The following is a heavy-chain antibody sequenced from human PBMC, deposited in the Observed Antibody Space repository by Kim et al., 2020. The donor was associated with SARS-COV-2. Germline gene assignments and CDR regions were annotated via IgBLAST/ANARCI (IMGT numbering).Heavy chain of an antibody. CDR3: ARVRITIFGVVTETPYYFDY. J-gene: IGHJ4*02. Sequence: SETLSLTCAVYGGSFSGYYWSWIRQPPEKGLEWIGEINHSGSTNYNPSLKSRVTISVDTSKNQFSLKLSSVTAADTAVYYCARVRITIFGVVTETPYYFDYWGQGTLVTVSS. CDR1: GGSFSGYY. CDR2: INHSGST. D-gene: IGHD3-3*01. V-gene: IGHV4-34*01.